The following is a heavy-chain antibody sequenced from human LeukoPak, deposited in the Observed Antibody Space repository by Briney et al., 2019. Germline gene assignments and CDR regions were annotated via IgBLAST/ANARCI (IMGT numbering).Heavy chain of an antibody. CDR1: GGSISSYY. V-gene: IGHV4-59*01. CDR3: ARGVFDDFWSGYSPRFDP. Sequence: SETLSLTCTVSGGSISSYYWSWIRQPPGKGLEWIGYIYYSGSTNYNPSLKSRVTISVDTSKNQFSLKLSSVTAADTAVYYCARGVFDDFWSGYSPRFDPWGQGTLVTVSS. J-gene: IGHJ5*02. D-gene: IGHD3-3*01. CDR2: IYYSGST.